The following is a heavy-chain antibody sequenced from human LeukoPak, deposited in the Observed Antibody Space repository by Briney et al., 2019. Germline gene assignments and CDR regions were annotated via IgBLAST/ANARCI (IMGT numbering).Heavy chain of an antibody. CDR2: IIPIFGTA. CDR3: ARPDKFYQKYNWFDP. V-gene: IGHV1-69*05. Sequence: SVKVSCKASGGTFSSYAISWVRQAPGQGLEWMGGIIPIFGTANYAQKFQGRVTITTDESTSTAYMELSSLRSEDTAVYYCARPDKFYQKYNWFDPWGQGTLVTVSS. D-gene: IGHD2/OR15-2a*01. CDR1: GGTFSSYA. J-gene: IGHJ5*02.